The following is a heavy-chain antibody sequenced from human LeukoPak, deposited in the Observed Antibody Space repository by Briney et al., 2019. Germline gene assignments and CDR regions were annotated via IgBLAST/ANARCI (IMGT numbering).Heavy chain of an antibody. CDR2: INPNSGGT. D-gene: IGHD1-26*01. V-gene: IGHV1-2*02. CDR3: VKGSLGGFVDY. J-gene: IGHJ4*02. CDR1: GYTFTGYY. Sequence: ASVKVSCKASGYTFTGYYMHWVRQAPGQGLEWMGWINPNSGGTNYAKKFQGRVTMTRDTSISTAYMELGRLRSADTAVYYCVKGSLGGFVDYWGQGTLVTVSS.